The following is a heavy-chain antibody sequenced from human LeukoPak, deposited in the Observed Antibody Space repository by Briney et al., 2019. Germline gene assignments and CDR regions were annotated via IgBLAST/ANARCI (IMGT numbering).Heavy chain of an antibody. D-gene: IGHD1-1*01. CDR2: IIAIFGTA. CDR1: GGTFSRHA. CDR3: ARGWSPTPVNFDAFDI. J-gene: IGHJ3*02. Sequence: ASVKVSCKASGGTFSRHAVTWVRQTPGQGLEWMGGIIAIFGTANYAQKFQGRVTITADKSTSTAYMELSSLRSEDTAVYYCARGWSPTPVNFDAFDIWGQGTMVTVSS. V-gene: IGHV1-69*06.